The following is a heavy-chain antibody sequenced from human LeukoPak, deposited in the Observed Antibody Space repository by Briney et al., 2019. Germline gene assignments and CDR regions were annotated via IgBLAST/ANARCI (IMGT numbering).Heavy chain of an antibody. D-gene: IGHD2-15*01. CDR1: GYTFTSYD. CDR2: INPNIGST. CDR3: ARDGYCSGGSCYFFSPY. J-gene: IGHJ4*02. V-gene: IGHV1-2*02. Sequence: ASVKVSCKASGYTFTSYDINWVRQAPGQGLEWMGWINPNIGSTNYAQKFQGRVTMTRDTSSSTAYMELSRLRSDDTAVYYCARDGYCSGGSCYFFSPYWGQGTLVTVSS.